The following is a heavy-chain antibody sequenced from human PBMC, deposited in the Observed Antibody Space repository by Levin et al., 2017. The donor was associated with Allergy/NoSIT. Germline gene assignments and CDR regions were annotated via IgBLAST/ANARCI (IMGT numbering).Heavy chain of an antibody. V-gene: IGHV3-33*01. J-gene: IGHJ3*02. Sequence: GESLKISCAASGFTFSSYGMHWVRQAPGKGLEWVAVIWYDGSNKYYADSVKGRFTISRDNSKNTLYLQMNSLRAEDTAVYYCARDYQLGSFDAFDIWGQGTMVTVSS. CDR1: GFTFSSYG. CDR2: IWYDGSNK. CDR3: ARDYQLGSFDAFDI. D-gene: IGHD1-1*01.